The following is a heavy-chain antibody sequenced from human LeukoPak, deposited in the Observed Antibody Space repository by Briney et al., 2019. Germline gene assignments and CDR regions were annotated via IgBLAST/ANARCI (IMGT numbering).Heavy chain of an antibody. CDR3: AREGGLLWFGELLRRNPNWFDP. D-gene: IGHD3-10*01. Sequence: ASVKVSCKASGYTFTGYYMHWARQAPGQGLEWMGRINPNSGGTNYAQKFQGGVTMTRDTSISTAYMELSRLRSDDTAVYYCAREGGLLWFGELLRRNPNWFDPWGQGTLVTVSS. J-gene: IGHJ5*02. V-gene: IGHV1-2*06. CDR2: INPNSGGT. CDR1: GYTFTGYY.